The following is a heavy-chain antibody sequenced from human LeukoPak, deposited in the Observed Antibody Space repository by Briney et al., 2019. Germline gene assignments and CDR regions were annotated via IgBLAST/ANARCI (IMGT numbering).Heavy chain of an antibody. J-gene: IGHJ6*03. V-gene: IGHV1-69*05. CDR1: GGTFSSYA. CDR2: IIPIFGTA. D-gene: IGHD2-2*01. Sequence: SVKVSCKASGGTFSSYAISWVRQAPGQGLEWMGGIIPIFGTANYAQKFQGRVTITTDESTSTAYMELSSLRSEDTAVYYCARGIVVPAAPGSYYYYYMDVWGQGTTVTVSS. CDR3: ARGIVVPAAPGSYYYYYMDV.